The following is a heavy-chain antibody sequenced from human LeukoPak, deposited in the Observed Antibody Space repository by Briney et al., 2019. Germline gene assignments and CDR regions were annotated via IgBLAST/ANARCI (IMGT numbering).Heavy chain of an antibody. Sequence: SVKVSCKASGYTFTGYYIHCVRQAPGQGLEWMGRIIPIFGTANYAQKFQGRVTITTDESTSTAYMELSSLRSEDTAVYYCAREREDYYDSSGYYCGAFDIWGQGTMVTVSS. CDR3: AREREDYYDSSGYYCGAFDI. D-gene: IGHD3-22*01. CDR2: IIPIFGTA. CDR1: GYTFTGYY. V-gene: IGHV1-69*05. J-gene: IGHJ3*02.